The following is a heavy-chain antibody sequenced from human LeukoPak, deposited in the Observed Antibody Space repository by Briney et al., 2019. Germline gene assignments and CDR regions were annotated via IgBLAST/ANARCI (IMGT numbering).Heavy chain of an antibody. V-gene: IGHV3-30-3*01. CDR1: GFTLSENN. CDR3: ARDRSGFYSVDH. J-gene: IGHJ4*02. CDR2: ISIDGNSK. Sequence: GGSLRLSCAASGFTLSENNVHWVRQAPGKGGEWVALISIDGNSKDYADSVKGRFTLSGDNSKTTVYLQMNSLRAEDTAVYYCARDRSGFYSVDHWGQGTLVIVSS. D-gene: IGHD5-12*01.